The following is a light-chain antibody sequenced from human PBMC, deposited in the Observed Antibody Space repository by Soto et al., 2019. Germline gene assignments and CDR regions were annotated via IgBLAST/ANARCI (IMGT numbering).Light chain of an antibody. CDR1: MRDVGAYNF. V-gene: IGLV2-14*01. Sequence: QSVLTQPASVSGSAGQSITISCSGTMRDVGAYNFISWYQHSPGKAPRLLIYEVNNRPSGGSKRFSGSKAGNTASLTISGLLDDDEADYFCASFRSGTILVLGSGTKVTGL. J-gene: IGLJ6*01. CDR2: EVN. CDR3: ASFRSGTILV.